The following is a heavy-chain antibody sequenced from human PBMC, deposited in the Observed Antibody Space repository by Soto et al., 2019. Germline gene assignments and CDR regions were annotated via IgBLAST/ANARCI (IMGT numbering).Heavy chain of an antibody. J-gene: IGHJ4*02. Sequence: GGSLRLSCAASGFTFSSYSMNWVRQAPGKGLEWVSAISSSGSSTYYADSVKGRFTISRDNSKNTLYLQMNSLRAEDTAVYYCAKDLPGYSDTFDYWGQGTLVTVSS. CDR1: GFTFSSYS. CDR2: ISSSGSST. V-gene: IGHV3-23*01. D-gene: IGHD6-13*01. CDR3: AKDLPGYSDTFDY.